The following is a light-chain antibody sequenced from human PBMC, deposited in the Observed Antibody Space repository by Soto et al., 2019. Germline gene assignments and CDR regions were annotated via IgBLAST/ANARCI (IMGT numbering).Light chain of an antibody. Sequence: QSVLTQPPSASGSPGQSVTISCTGTSSDVGGYNYVPWYQHHPGKAPKLLIYEVYKRPSGVPDRFSGSKSGNTAALTVSGLQAEDEADYYCSSYVGTNSYVFGTGTKVTVL. J-gene: IGLJ1*01. V-gene: IGLV2-8*01. CDR1: SSDVGGYNY. CDR3: SSYVGTNSYV. CDR2: EVY.